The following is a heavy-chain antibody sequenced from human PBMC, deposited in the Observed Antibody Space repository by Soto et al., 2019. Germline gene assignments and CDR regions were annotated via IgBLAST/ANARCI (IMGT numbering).Heavy chain of an antibody. CDR2: ISRSGSTT. CDR1: GFTFSDYY. CDR3: VRGDNASTGDYYYGMDV. J-gene: IGHJ6*02. D-gene: IGHD2-2*01. Sequence: PGGSLRLSCAASGFTFSDYYMTWIRQAPGKGLEWISYISRSGSTTYYADSVKGRFTISRDNSKSSLYLQMNSLRVEDTAVYYCVRGDNASTGDYYYGMDVWGQGTTVTVSS. V-gene: IGHV3-11*01.